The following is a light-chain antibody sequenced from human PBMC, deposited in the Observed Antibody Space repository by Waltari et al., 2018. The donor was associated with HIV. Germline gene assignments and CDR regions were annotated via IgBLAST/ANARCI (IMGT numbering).Light chain of an antibody. V-gene: IGKV1-33*01. CDR3: QQYDNVPVT. CDR1: QDISRY. J-gene: IGKJ3*01. CDR2: EAS. Sequence: DIQMTQSPSSLSASVGDRVTITCQASQDISRYLNWYQQKPGKAPKLLIYEASDLETGVPSRFSGSGSGTDFTFTISSLQPADIATYYCQQYDNVPVTFGPGTKVEIK.